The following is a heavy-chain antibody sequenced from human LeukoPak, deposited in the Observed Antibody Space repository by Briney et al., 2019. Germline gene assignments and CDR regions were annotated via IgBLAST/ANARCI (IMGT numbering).Heavy chain of an antibody. CDR1: GFTFSSYS. CDR3: ARLHSGWYGAFDI. J-gene: IGHJ3*02. Sequence: GGSLRLSCAASGFTFSSYSMNWVRQAPGKGLEWVSSITSSSSYIYYADSVKGRFTISRDNAKNSLYLQMNSLRAEDTAVYYCARLHSGWYGAFDIWGQGTMVTVSS. D-gene: IGHD6-19*01. CDR2: ITSSSSYI. V-gene: IGHV3-21*01.